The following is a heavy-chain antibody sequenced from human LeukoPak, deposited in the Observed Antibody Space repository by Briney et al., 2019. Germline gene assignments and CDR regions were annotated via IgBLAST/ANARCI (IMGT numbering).Heavy chain of an antibody. CDR2: IYYSGST. V-gene: IGHV4-39*01. J-gene: IGHJ3*02. Sequence: PSETLSLTCTVSGGSISSSSYYWGWIRQPPGKGLEWIGSIYYSGSTYYNPSLKSRVTISVDTSKNQFSLKLSSVTAADTAVYYCASYSYSSSWRINDAFDIWGQGTMVTVSS. CDR1: GGSISSSSYY. D-gene: IGHD6-13*01. CDR3: ASYSYSSSWRINDAFDI.